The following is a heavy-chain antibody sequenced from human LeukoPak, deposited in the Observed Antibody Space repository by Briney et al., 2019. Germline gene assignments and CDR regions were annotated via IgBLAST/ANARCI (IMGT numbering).Heavy chain of an antibody. Sequence: SGGPLRLSCAASGFTFSTYAMTWVRQAPGRGLEWVSLISGSGGTTYYADSVKGRFTISRDNSKNTLHLQMNSLRAEDTAVYYCAKADTSGWLRPYLNFHDWGQGTLVTVSS. CDR1: GFTFSTYA. CDR2: ISGSGGTT. D-gene: IGHD6-19*01. J-gene: IGHJ1*01. CDR3: AKADTSGWLRPYLNFHD. V-gene: IGHV3-23*01.